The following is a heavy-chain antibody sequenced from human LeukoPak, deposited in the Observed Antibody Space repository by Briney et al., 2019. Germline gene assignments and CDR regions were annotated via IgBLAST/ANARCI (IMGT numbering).Heavy chain of an antibody. CDR3: ARSNKVHSNWFDP. D-gene: IGHD1-1*01. J-gene: IGHJ5*02. Sequence: SETLSLTCTVSGGSISSSDYYWGWIRQPPGKGLEWIGSMYYSGSTYHNPSLKSRVTISVDTSKNQFSLKLSSVTAADTAVYYCARSNKVHSNWFDPWGQGTLVTVSS. V-gene: IGHV4-39*01. CDR1: GGSISSSDYY. CDR2: MYYSGST.